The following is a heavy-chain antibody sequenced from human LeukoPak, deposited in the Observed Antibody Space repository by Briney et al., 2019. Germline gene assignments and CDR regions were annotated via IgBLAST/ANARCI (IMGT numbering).Heavy chain of an antibody. D-gene: IGHD3-22*01. Sequence: PSETLSLTCTVSGGSISSGSYYWSWIRQPAGKGLEWIGRIYTSGSTNYNPSLKSRVTISVDTSKNQFSLKLSSVTAADTAVYYCARECYYDSSGYPGNDAFDIWGQGTMVTVSS. CDR3: ARECYYDSSGYPGNDAFDI. V-gene: IGHV4-61*02. J-gene: IGHJ3*02. CDR2: IYTSGST. CDR1: GGSISSGSYY.